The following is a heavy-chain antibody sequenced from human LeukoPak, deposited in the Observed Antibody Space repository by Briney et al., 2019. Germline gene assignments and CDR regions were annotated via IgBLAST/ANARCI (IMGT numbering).Heavy chain of an antibody. V-gene: IGHV3-21*04. Sequence: GGSLRLSCAASGFTFSSYSMNWVRQAPGKGLEWVSSISSSSSYIYYADSVKGRFTISRDNAKNSLYLQMNSLRAEDTAVYSCAKDRPMRIRSFDWLTYYFDYWGQGTLVTVSS. D-gene: IGHD3-9*01. CDR2: ISSSSSYI. CDR1: GFTFSSYS. CDR3: AKDRPMRIRSFDWLTYYFDY. J-gene: IGHJ4*02.